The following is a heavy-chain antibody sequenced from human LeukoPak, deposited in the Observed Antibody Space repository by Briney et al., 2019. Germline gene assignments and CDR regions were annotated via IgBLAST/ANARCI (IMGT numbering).Heavy chain of an antibody. V-gene: IGHV1-18*04. D-gene: IGHD6-19*01. Sequence: GASVKVSCKASGYTFTSYGISWVRQAPGQGLEWMGWISAYNGNTNYAQKLQGRVTMTTDTSTSTAYMKLRSLRSDDTAVYYCARDSAYSSGWSFSFDYWGQGTLVTVSS. J-gene: IGHJ4*02. CDR3: ARDSAYSSGWSFSFDY. CDR2: ISAYNGNT. CDR1: GYTFTSYG.